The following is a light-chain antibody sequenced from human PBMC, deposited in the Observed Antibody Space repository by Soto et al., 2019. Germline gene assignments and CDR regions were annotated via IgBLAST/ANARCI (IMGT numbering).Light chain of an antibody. CDR2: GTS. V-gene: IGKV1-6*01. J-gene: IGKJ1*01. CDR3: LQDYSYPRT. Sequence: AIQMTQSPSSLSASVGDRVLITCRASQAIRTELGWYQQRPGKAPKLLIYGTSNLQSGVPSRFSGSGSGTDFTLTINGLQPEDFATYYCLQDYSYPRTFGQGTKVDVK. CDR1: QAIRTE.